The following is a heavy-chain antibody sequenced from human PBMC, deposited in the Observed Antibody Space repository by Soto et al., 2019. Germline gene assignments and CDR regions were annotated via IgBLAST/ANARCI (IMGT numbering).Heavy chain of an antibody. CDR2: IYPGDSDT. CDR1: GYSFTSYW. V-gene: IGHV5-51*01. D-gene: IGHD1-1*01. CDR3: ARGIDKRGYYYYYMDV. Sequence: PGESLKISCKGSGYSFTSYWIGWVRQMPGKGLEWMGIIYPGDSDTRYSPSFQGQVTISADKSISTAYLQWSSLKASDTAMYYCARGIDKRGYYYYYMDVWGKGTTVTVSS. J-gene: IGHJ6*03.